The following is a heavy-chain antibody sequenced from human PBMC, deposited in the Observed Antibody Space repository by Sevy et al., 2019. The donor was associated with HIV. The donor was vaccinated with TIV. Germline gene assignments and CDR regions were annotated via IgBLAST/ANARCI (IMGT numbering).Heavy chain of an antibody. J-gene: IGHJ4*02. V-gene: IGHV3-7*03. CDR2: INEDGNKQ. Sequence: GSLRLSCAASGFIFNDYWMHWVRQAPGKGLEWVANINEDGNKQYYVDSVKGRFTISRDNAKSSVFLEMNSLTVDDAAVYYCARAIGASGSFWGQGTLLTVSS. D-gene: IGHD6-13*01. CDR1: GFIFNDYW. CDR3: ARAIGASGSF.